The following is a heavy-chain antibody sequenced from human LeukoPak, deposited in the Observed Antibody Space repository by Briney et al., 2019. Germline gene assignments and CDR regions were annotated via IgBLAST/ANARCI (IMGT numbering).Heavy chain of an antibody. V-gene: IGHV1-18*01. Sequence: ASVKVSCKASGYTFTSYGISWVRQAPGQGLEWMGWISTYNGNTKYAQKPQGRVTMTTDTSTRTAYMELRSLRSDDTAVYYCARVGVERFFDWLRKDYWGQGTLVTVSS. CDR1: GYTFTSYG. D-gene: IGHD3-9*01. CDR2: ISTYNGNT. CDR3: ARVGVERFFDWLRKDY. J-gene: IGHJ4*02.